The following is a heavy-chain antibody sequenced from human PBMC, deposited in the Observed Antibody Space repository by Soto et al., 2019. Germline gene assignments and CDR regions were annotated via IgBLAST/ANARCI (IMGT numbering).Heavy chain of an antibody. CDR3: ARSGCSGGSCYSYYFDY. V-gene: IGHV1-18*01. D-gene: IGHD2-15*01. Sequence: QVQLVQSGAAVKKPGASVKVSCKASGYTFTSYGISWVRQAPGQGLEWMGWISAYNGNTNYAQKLQGRVTMTTDTSTSTDYMELRSLRSDDTAVYYCARSGCSGGSCYSYYFDYWGQGTLVTVSS. J-gene: IGHJ4*02. CDR1: GYTFTSYG. CDR2: ISAYNGNT.